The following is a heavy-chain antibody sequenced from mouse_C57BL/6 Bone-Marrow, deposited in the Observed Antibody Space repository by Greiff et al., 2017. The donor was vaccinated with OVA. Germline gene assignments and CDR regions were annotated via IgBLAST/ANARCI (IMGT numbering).Heavy chain of an antibody. D-gene: IGHD1-1*01. V-gene: IGHV5-16*01. CDR3: ARDYYGSGYYFDY. J-gene: IGHJ2*01. CDR1: GFTFSDYY. CDR2: INYDGSST. Sequence: EVQLVESEGGLVQPGSSMKLSCTASGFTFSDYYMAWVRQVPEKGLEWVANINYDGSSTYYLDSLKSRFIISRDNAKNILYLQMSSLKSEDTATYYCARDYYGSGYYFDYWGQGTTLTVSS.